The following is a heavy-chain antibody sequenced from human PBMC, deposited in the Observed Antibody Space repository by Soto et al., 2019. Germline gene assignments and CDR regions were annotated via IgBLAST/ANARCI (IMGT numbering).Heavy chain of an antibody. CDR1: GFTFSSYA. D-gene: IGHD4-17*01. J-gene: IGHJ3*02. V-gene: IGHV3-23*01. Sequence: GGSLRLSCAASGFTFSSYAMSCVRQAPGKGLEWVSAISGSGGSTYYADSVKGRFTISRDNSKNTLYLQMNSLRAEDTAVYYCAKDSRPYGDYPDAFDIWGQGTMVTVSS. CDR3: AKDSRPYGDYPDAFDI. CDR2: ISGSGGST.